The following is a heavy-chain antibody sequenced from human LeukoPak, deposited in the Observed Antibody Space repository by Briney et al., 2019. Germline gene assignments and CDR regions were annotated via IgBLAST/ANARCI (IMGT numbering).Heavy chain of an antibody. Sequence: ASVKVSCKASGYTFTGYYMHWVRQAPGQGLEWMGWINPNSGGTNYAQKFQGRVTMTRDTSISTAYMELSRLRSDDTAVYYCARDHSSSWYQVGWFDPWGQGTLVTVSS. J-gene: IGHJ5*02. CDR2: INPNSGGT. D-gene: IGHD6-13*01. V-gene: IGHV1-2*02. CDR3: ARDHSSSWYQVGWFDP. CDR1: GYTFTGYY.